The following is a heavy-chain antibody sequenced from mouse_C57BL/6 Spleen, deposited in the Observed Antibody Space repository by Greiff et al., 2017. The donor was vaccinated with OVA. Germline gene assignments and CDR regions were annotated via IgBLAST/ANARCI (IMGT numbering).Heavy chain of an antibody. CDR1: GYSITSGYY. Sequence: EVKLQESGPGLVKPSQSLSLTCSVTGYSITSGYYWNWIRQFPGNKLEWMGYISYDGSNNYNPSLKNRISITRDTSKNQFFLKLNSVTTEDTDTFYCARAFHCCNSEYAYGRQGTLVTVSA. V-gene: IGHV3-6*01. J-gene: IGHJ3*01. D-gene: IGHD3-3*01. CDR2: ISYDGSN. CDR3: ARAFHCCNSEYAY.